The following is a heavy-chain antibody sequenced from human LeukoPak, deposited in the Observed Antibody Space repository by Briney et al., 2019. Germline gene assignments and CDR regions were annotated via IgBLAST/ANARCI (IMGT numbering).Heavy chain of an antibody. CDR1: GFTFSSYW. V-gene: IGHV3-74*01. Sequence: GGSLRLSCAASGFTFSSYWMHWVRQAPGKGLVWVSRINSDGSSTSYADSVKGRFTISRDNAKNTLYLQMNSLRAEDTAVYYCARGVTIFGAVIKFYNWFDPWGQGTLVTVSS. J-gene: IGHJ5*02. CDR2: INSDGSST. CDR3: ARGVTIFGAVIKFYNWFDP. D-gene: IGHD3-3*01.